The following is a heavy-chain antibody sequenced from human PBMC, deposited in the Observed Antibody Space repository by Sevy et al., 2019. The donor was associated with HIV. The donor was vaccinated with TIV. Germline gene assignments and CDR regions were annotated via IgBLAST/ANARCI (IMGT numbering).Heavy chain of an antibody. CDR3: ARSQNVDLGPFGY. CDR2: FFYSDNF. D-gene: IGHD5-12*01. J-gene: IGHJ4*02. CDR1: GDSLSSADFY. V-gene: IGHV4-30-4*01. Sequence: SETLSLTCSVSGDSLSSADFYWSWVRQPPGKGLEWIGYFFYSDNFYYNPSLKSRLTISVDTSKNQFSLKLTSVTAADSAVYYWARSQNVDLGPFGYWGQGTPVTVSS.